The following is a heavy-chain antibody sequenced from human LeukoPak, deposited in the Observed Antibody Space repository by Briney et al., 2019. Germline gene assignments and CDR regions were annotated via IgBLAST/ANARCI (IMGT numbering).Heavy chain of an antibody. J-gene: IGHJ6*03. CDR2: IKQDGSEK. CDR1: GFTFSSYW. D-gene: IGHD3-3*01. V-gene: IGHV3-7*01. CDR3: ARDLDRTGFLEWLSYYYYYYMDV. Sequence: GGSLRLSCAASGFTFSSYWTSWVRQAPGKGLEWVANIKQDGSEKYYVDSVKGRFTISRDNAKNSLYLQMNSLRAEDTAVYYCARDLDRTGFLEWLSYYYYYYMDVWGKGTTVTVSS.